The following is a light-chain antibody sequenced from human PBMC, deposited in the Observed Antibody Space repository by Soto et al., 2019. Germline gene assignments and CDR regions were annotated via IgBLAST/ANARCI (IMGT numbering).Light chain of an antibody. CDR1: QSVSTY. Sequence: EVVLTQSPATLSLSPGERATLSCRASQSVSTYLAWYQHKPGQAPRLLIYDASIRATGTPARFSGVGSGTDFTLTISSLAPEDLAVYYCQQRSHWPPGATFGGGTKVEIK. CDR3: QQRSHWPPGAT. CDR2: DAS. J-gene: IGKJ4*01. V-gene: IGKV3-11*01.